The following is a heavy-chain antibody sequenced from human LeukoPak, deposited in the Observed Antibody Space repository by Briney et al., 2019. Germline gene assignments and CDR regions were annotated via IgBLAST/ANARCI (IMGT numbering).Heavy chain of an antibody. V-gene: IGHV3-23*01. CDR2: ISGSGANT. D-gene: IGHD2-2*01. CDR3: AKGLVPAAMGEFDY. Sequence: GGSLRLSCAVSGFTFNSNAMSWVRQAPGKGLEWVSTISGSGANTYYADSVKGRFTISRDNSKNTLYLQMNSLRAEDTAAYYCAKGLVPAAMGEFDYWGQGTLVTVSS. J-gene: IGHJ4*02. CDR1: GFTFNSNA.